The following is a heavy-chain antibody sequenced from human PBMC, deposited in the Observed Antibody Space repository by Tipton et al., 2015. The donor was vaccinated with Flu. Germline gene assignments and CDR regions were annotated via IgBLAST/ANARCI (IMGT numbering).Heavy chain of an antibody. D-gene: IGHD4-11*01. J-gene: IGHJ5*02. CDR3: ARRDFSNYVSEPKNWFDP. V-gene: IGHV4-4*09. Sequence: TLSLTCTVSGGSIGSYYWNWIRQPPGRGLEWIGNINPNGNAYHNPSLKSRVTISVDRSKNRFSLKVSSVTAADTAVYYCARRDFSNYVSEPKNWFDPWGQGTLVTVSS. CDR1: GGSIGSYY. CDR2: INPNGNA.